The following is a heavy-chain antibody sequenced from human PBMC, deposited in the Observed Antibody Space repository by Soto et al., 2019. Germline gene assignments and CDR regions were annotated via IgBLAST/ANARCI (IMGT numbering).Heavy chain of an antibody. D-gene: IGHD6-6*01. J-gene: IGHJ6*02. CDR3: ASAGIAARQRGSSGMDV. CDR1: GYTFTGYY. CDR2: INPNSGGT. V-gene: IGHV1-2*02. Sequence: GASVKVSCKASGYTFTGYYMHWVRQAPGQGLEWMGWINPNSGGTNYAQKFQGRVTMTRDTSISTAYMELSRLRSDDTAVCYCASAGIAARQRGSSGMDVWGQGTTVTVSS.